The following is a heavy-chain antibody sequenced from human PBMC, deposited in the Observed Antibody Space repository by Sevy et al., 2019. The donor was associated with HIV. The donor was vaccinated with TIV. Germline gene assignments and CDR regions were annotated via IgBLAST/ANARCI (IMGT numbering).Heavy chain of an antibody. CDR1: GFTFTSSA. D-gene: IGHD6-19*01. CDR3: AAADSYSSGWYPNYAMDV. V-gene: IGHV1-58*02. CDR2: IVVGYGNT. Sequence: ASVKVSCKASGFTFTSSAMQWVRQARGQRLEWIGWIVVGYGNTNYAQKFRERVTITRAMSTSTAYMELSSLRSEDTAVYYCAAADSYSSGWYPNYAMDVWGQGTTVTVSS. J-gene: IGHJ6*02.